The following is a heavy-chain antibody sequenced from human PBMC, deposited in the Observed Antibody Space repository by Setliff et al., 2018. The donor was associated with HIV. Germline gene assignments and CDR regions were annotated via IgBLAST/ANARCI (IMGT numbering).Heavy chain of an antibody. V-gene: IGHV1-18*01. CDR1: GYTFTSYG. J-gene: IGHJ5*02. Sequence: ASVKVSCKASGYTFTSYGISWVRQAPGQGLEWMGRISAYNGHTNYVQKFQGRVTMTIDTSTSTAYTELRSLRSDDTAVYYCARDVPTYCSSINCYDTMNHNWFDPWGQGTLVTVSS. CDR2: ISAYNGHT. CDR3: ARDVPTYCSSINCYDTMNHNWFDP. D-gene: IGHD2-2*01.